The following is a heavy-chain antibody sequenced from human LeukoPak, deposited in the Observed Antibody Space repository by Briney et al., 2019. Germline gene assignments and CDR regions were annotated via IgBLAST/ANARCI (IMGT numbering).Heavy chain of an antibody. CDR1: GFTFSSYE. J-gene: IGHJ4*02. Sequence: QPGGSLRLSCAASGFTFSSYEMNWVRQAPGKGLEWVAVISYDGSNKYYADSVKGRFTISRDNSKNTLYLLMNSLRAEDTAVYYCAKDQTYYDRSGNYFDYWGQGTLVTVSS. CDR3: AKDQTYYDRSGNYFDY. D-gene: IGHD3-22*01. V-gene: IGHV3-30*18. CDR2: ISYDGSNK.